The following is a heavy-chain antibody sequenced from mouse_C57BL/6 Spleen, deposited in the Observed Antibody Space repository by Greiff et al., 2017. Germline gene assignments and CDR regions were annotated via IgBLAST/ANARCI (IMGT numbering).Heavy chain of an antibody. CDR3: ARRGDANFDY. D-gene: IGHD3-3*01. CDR2: IDPSDSYT. J-gene: IGHJ2*01. Sequence: VQLQQPGAELVKPGASVKLSCKASGYTFTSYWMQWVKQRPGQGLEWIGEIDPSDSYTNYNQKFKGKATLTVDTSSSTAYMQLSSLTSEDSAVYYCARRGDANFDYWGQGTTLTVSS. V-gene: IGHV1-50*01. CDR1: GYTFTSYW.